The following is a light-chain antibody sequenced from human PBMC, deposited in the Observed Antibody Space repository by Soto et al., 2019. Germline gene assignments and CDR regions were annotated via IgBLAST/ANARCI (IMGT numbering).Light chain of an antibody. CDR2: GAS. CDR3: QQYNNWPYT. CDR1: QSVTSN. Sequence: EILMTQSPVTLSVSPGERATLSCTASQSVTSNLAWYQQKPGQAPRLLIYGASTRATGIPARFSGSGSGTEFTLTISSLQSADFAVYYCQQYNNWPYTFGQGTKLEIK. J-gene: IGKJ2*01. V-gene: IGKV3-15*01.